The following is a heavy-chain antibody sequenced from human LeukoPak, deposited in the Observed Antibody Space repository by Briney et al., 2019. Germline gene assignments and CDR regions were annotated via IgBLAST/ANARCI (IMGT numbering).Heavy chain of an antibody. CDR1: GGSISSYY. D-gene: IGHD4-17*01. CDR2: ISYIGST. V-gene: IGHV4-59*01. CDR3: ARDLVTVTKGFDT. Sequence: SETLSLTCTVSGGSISSYYWSWIRQPPGKGLGWIGYISYIGSTNYNPSLKSRVTISIDTSKNQFSLKLSSVTAADTAVYYCARDLVTVTKGFDTWGQGTMVSVSS. J-gene: IGHJ3*02.